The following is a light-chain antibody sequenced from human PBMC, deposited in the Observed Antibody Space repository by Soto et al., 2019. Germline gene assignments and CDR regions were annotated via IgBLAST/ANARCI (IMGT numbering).Light chain of an antibody. CDR2: DAS. V-gene: IGKV1-5*01. Sequence: DIPMTQSPSTLSASVGDRVTITCRASQSISTWLAWYQHKPGRAPRLLICDASSLESGVPSRFSGSGSGTEFTLTISGLQPEDFGTYYCQQYDSYLRTFGQGTKVEIK. CDR1: QSISTW. J-gene: IGKJ1*01. CDR3: QQYDSYLRT.